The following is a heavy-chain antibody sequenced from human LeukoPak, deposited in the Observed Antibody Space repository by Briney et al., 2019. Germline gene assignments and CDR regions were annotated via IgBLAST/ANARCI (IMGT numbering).Heavy chain of an antibody. Sequence: GSLRLSCAASGFTFSSYSMNWVRQAPGKGLEWVSYICSSSSSIYYADSVKGRFTISRDNSKNTLYLQMNCLRAEDTAVYYCARISSSWFRPSSHYWYFDLWGRGTLVTVSS. CDR1: GFTFSSYS. CDR2: ICSSSSSI. J-gene: IGHJ2*01. V-gene: IGHV3-48*01. CDR3: ARISSSWFRPSSHYWYFDL. D-gene: IGHD6-13*01.